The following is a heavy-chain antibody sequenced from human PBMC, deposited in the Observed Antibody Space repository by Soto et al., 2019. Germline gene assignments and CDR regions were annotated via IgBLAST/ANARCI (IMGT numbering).Heavy chain of an antibody. CDR2: TRNKANSYTT. CDR1: GFTFSDHY. Sequence: PGGSLRLCCAASGFTFSDHYMDWVRQAPGKGLEWVGRTRNKANSYTTEYAASVKGRFTISRDDSKNSLYLQMNSLKTEDTAVYYCARGATARTNYYYGLDAWGQGTTVTVSS. V-gene: IGHV3-72*01. CDR3: ARGATARTNYYYGLDA. J-gene: IGHJ6*02. D-gene: IGHD1-1*01.